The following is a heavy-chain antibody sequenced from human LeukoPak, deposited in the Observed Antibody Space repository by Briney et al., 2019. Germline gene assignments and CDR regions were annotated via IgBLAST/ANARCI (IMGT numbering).Heavy chain of an antibody. V-gene: IGHV4-34*01. J-gene: IGHJ4*02. CDR3: ASFHPSYYYDSSGYIRRDYFDY. CDR1: GGSFSGYY. D-gene: IGHD3-22*01. CDR2: INHSGST. Sequence: PSETLSLTCAVYGGSFSGYYWSWIRQPPGKGLEWIGEINHSGSTNYNPSLKSRVTISVDTSKNQFSLKLSSVTAADTAVYYCASFHPSYYYDSSGYIRRDYFDYWGQGTLVTVSS.